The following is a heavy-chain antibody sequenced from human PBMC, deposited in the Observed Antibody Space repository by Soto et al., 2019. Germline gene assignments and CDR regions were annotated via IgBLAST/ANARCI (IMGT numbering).Heavy chain of an antibody. Sequence: GGSLGLSCAASGFTFSSYSMNWVRQAPGKGLEWVSYISSSSSTIYYADSVKGRFTISRDNSKNTLYLQMNSLRADDTAVYYCAKHLPSKKNRLLWADAFDVWGQGTKVTVSS. CDR2: ISSSSSTI. CDR3: AKHLPSKKNRLLWADAFDV. D-gene: IGHD3-16*01. J-gene: IGHJ3*01. V-gene: IGHV3-48*01. CDR1: GFTFSSYS.